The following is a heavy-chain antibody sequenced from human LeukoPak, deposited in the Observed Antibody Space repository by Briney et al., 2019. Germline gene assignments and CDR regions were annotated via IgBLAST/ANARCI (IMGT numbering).Heavy chain of an antibody. CDR2: IYRGGST. CDR3: ARDLYYDNSGYYYHDY. CDR1: GFTVSSNY. Sequence: GGSLRLSCAASGFTVSSNYMSWVRRAPGKGLEWVSLIYRGGSTYYADSVKGRFTISRDNSKNTLYLQMNSLRAEDTAVYYCARDLYYDNSGYYYHDYWGQGTLVTVSS. J-gene: IGHJ4*02. V-gene: IGHV3-53*01. D-gene: IGHD3-22*01.